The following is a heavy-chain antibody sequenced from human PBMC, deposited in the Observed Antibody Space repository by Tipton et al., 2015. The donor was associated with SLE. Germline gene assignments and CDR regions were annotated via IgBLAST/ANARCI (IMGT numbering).Heavy chain of an antibody. CDR1: GFTFSTYS. J-gene: IGHJ3*02. V-gene: IGHV3-21*04. D-gene: IGHD6-19*01. CDR2: ISSGSSYI. Sequence: SLRLSCAASGFTFSTYSMNWVRLAPGKGLEWVSSISSGSSYIYYADSVKGRFTISRDNAKNSMYLQMNSLRAEDTAVYYCARGAGDAFDIWGQGTMVTVSS. CDR3: ARGAGDAFDI.